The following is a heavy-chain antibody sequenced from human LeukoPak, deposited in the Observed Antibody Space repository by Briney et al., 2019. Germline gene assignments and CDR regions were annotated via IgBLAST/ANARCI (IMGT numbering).Heavy chain of an antibody. V-gene: IGHV3-30*18. J-gene: IGHJ5*02. D-gene: IGHD2-2*01. CDR1: GFTFSSYG. CDR2: ISYDGSNK. CDR3: AKLGVVVPAAMSYNWFDP. Sequence: GGSLRLSCAASGFTFSSYGMPWVRQAPGKGLEWVAVISYDGSNKYYADSVKGRFTISRDNSKNTLYLQMNSLRAEDTAVYYCAKLGVVVPAAMSYNWFDPWGQGTLVTVSS.